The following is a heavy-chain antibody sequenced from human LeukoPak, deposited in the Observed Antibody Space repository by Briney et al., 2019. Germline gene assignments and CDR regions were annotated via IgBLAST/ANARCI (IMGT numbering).Heavy chain of an antibody. CDR3: AKDGGGGYSSTYFFDN. D-gene: IGHD3-22*01. CDR1: GFTFDDYA. CDR2: ISGDGGWT. J-gene: IGHJ4*02. Sequence: GGSLRLSCAASGFTFDDYAMHWVRQAPGKGLLWVSLISGDGGWTYYADSLKGRFTISRDNSKDSLYLQMNSLTTEDTALYYCAKDGGGGYSSTYFFDNWGQGTLVTVPS. V-gene: IGHV3-43*02.